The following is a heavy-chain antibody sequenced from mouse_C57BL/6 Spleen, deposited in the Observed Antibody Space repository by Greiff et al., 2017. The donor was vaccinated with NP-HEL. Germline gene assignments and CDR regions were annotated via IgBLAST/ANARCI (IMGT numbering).Heavy chain of an antibody. Sequence: QVQLKESGAELVKPGASVKISCKASGYAFSSYWMNWVKQRPGKGLEWIGQIYPGDGDTNYNGKFKVKATLTADKSSSTAYMQLSSLTSEDSAVYFCARRPLLRSFDYWGKGTTLTVSS. D-gene: IGHD1-1*01. CDR3: ARRPLLRSFDY. J-gene: IGHJ2*01. CDR2: IYPGDGDT. CDR1: GYAFSSYW. V-gene: IGHV1-80*01.